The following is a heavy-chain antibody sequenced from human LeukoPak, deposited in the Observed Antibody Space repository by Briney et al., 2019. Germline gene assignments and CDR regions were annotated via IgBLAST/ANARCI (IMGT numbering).Heavy chain of an antibody. CDR3: ARLGSSWYFWFDP. Sequence: SETLSLTCTVSGGSISSYYWSWIRQPPGKGLEWIGYIYTSGSTNCNPSLKSRVTISVDTSKNQFSLKLSSVTAADTAVYYCARLGSSWYFWFDPWGQGTLVTVSS. V-gene: IGHV4-4*09. J-gene: IGHJ5*02. CDR1: GGSISSYY. CDR2: IYTSGST. D-gene: IGHD6-13*01.